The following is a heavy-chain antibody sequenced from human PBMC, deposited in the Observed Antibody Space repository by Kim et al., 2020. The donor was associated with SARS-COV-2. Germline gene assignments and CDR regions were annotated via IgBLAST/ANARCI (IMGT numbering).Heavy chain of an antibody. Sequence: RFTISRDNAKNSLYLQMNSLRAEDTAVYYCARDYVRNYYDSSGYSDAFDIWGQGTMVTVSS. CDR3: ARDYVRNYYDSSGYSDAFDI. V-gene: IGHV3-11*06. J-gene: IGHJ3*02. D-gene: IGHD3-22*01.